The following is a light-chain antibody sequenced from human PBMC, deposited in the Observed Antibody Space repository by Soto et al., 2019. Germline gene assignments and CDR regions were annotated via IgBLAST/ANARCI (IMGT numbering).Light chain of an antibody. CDR3: QQYNSYYT. J-gene: IGKJ2*01. CDR1: QSISSW. V-gene: IGKV1-5*01. Sequence: DIQMTQSPSTLSASVGDRVTITCRASQSISSWLAWYQQKPGKAPKLLIYDASSLESGVPSRFSGSGSGTEFPLTFSSLQPDDFAPYTCQQYNSYYTFGQGTKREIK. CDR2: DAS.